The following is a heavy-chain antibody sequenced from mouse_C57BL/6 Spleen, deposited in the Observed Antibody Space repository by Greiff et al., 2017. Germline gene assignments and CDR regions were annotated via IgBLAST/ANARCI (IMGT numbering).Heavy chain of an antibody. D-gene: IGHD2-4*01. CDR2: IYPGSGNT. V-gene: IGHV1-66*01. CDR1: GYSFTSYY. Sequence: VQLQQSGPELVKPGASVKISCKASGYSFTSYYIHWVKQRPGQGLEWIGWIYPGSGNTKYNEKFKGKATLTADTSSSTAYMQLSSLTSEDSAVYYCARFYDYLWFAYWGQGTLVTVSA. J-gene: IGHJ3*01. CDR3: ARFYDYLWFAY.